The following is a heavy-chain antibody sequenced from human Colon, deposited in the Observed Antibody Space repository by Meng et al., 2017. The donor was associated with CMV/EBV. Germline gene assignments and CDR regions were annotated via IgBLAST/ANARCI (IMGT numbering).Heavy chain of an antibody. CDR1: GYSFASYD. V-gene: IGHV1-8*01. CDR3: ARGNSWFVY. D-gene: IGHD3-10*01. CDR2: MDPGSGNS. J-gene: IGHJ4*02. Sequence: QVQLVQSGAEVKKPGPSVKVSCKASGYSFASYDLNWVRLTDVQGLEWVAWMDPGSGNSTHAQRLQGRITLTRDTSTTTAYMELTNLRSEDTAVYFCARGNSWFVYWGQGTLVTVSS.